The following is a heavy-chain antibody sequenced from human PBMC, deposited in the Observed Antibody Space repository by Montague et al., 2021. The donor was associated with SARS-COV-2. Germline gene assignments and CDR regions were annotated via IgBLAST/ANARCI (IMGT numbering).Heavy chain of an antibody. D-gene: IGHD5-18*01. Sequence: TLSLTCTVSGGSISSGSYYWSWIRQPAGKGLEWIGRIYTSGSTNYNPSLKSRVTISVDTSKNQFSLRLSSVTAADTAVYYCARAIRGYSYDEAFDIWGQGTMVTVSS. J-gene: IGHJ3*02. CDR1: GGSISSGSYY. CDR2: IYTSGST. V-gene: IGHV4-61*02. CDR3: ARAIRGYSYDEAFDI.